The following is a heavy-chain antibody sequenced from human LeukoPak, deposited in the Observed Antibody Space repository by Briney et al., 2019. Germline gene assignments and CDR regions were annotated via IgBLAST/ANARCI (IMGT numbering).Heavy chain of an antibody. J-gene: IGHJ3*02. CDR3: TTTRKGLLNDAFDI. V-gene: IGHV3-15*01. CDR1: GFTFSNAW. D-gene: IGHD1-14*01. Sequence: GGSLRLSCAASGFTFSNAWMSWVRQAPGKGLEWVGRIKSKTDGGTTDYAAPVKGRFTISRDDSKNTLYLQMNSLKTEDTAVYYCTTTRKGLLNDAFDIWGQGTMVTVSS. CDR2: IKSKTDGGTT.